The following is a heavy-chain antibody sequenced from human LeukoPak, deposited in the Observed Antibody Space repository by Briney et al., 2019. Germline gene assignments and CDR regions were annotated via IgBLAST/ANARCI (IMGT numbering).Heavy chain of an antibody. CDR2: IKQDGSEK. D-gene: IGHD3-10*01. CDR1: GFTFSSYW. CDR3: ARETYGSGNPEAFDI. Sequence: GGSLRLSCAASGFTFSSYWMSWVRQAPRKGLEWVANIKQDGSEKYYVDSVKGRFTISRDNAKNSLYLQMNSLRAEDTAVYYCARETYGSGNPEAFDIWGQGTMVTVSS. V-gene: IGHV3-7*01. J-gene: IGHJ3*02.